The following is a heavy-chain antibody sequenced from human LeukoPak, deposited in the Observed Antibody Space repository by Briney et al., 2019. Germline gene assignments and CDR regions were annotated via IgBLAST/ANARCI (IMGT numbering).Heavy chain of an antibody. J-gene: IGHJ4*02. D-gene: IGHD2-2*01. V-gene: IGHV1-69*13. CDR1: GVTFSSYA. CDR2: IIPIFGTA. Sequence: ASVKVSCKASGVTFSSYAIGWVQQAPGQGLEWIGGIIPIFGTANYAQKFQGRVTITADESTSTAYMELSSLRSEDTAVYYCARVISGGCSSTSCYDYWGQGTLVTVSS. CDR3: ARVISGGCSSTSCYDY.